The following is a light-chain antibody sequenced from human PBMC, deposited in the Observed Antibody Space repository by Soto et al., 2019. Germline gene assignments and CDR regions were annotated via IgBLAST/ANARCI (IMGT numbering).Light chain of an antibody. CDR1: QGISSY. J-gene: IGKJ3*01. CDR2: AAS. Sequence: AIRMTQSPSSFSASTGDRVTITCRASQGISSYLAWYQQKPGKAPKLLIHAASTLQSGVPSRFSGRGSGTDFTLTISCLQSEDFATYYCQQYYSYPLTFGPGTKVDIK. V-gene: IGKV1-8*01. CDR3: QQYYSYPLT.